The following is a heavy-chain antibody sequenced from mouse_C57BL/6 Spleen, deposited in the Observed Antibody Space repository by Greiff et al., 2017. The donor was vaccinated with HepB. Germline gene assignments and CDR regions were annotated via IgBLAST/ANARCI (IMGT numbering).Heavy chain of an antibody. J-gene: IGHJ2*01. Sequence: VQLQQSGPELVKPGASVKIPCKASGYTFTDYNMDWVKQSHGKSLEWIGDINPNNGGTIYNQKFKGKATLTVDKSSSTAYMELRSLTSEDTAVYYCAKRRFAFALFDDWGQGTTLTVSS. CDR2: INPNNGGT. CDR3: AKRRFAFALFDD. V-gene: IGHV1-18*01. CDR1: GYTFTDYN.